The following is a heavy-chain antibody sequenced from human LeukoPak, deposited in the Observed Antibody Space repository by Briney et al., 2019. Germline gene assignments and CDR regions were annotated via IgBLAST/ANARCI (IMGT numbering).Heavy chain of an antibody. CDR1: GGTFSSYA. CDR2: IIPIFGTA. V-gene: IGHV1-69*06. Sequence: SVKVSCKASGGTFSSYAISWVRQAPGQGLEWMGGIIPIFGTANYAQKFQGRVTITADKSTSTAYMELSSLRSENTAVYYCASSKLGYSYGPGSNWFDPWAREPWSPSPQ. CDR3: ASSKLGYSYGPGSNWFDP. D-gene: IGHD5-18*01. J-gene: IGHJ5*02.